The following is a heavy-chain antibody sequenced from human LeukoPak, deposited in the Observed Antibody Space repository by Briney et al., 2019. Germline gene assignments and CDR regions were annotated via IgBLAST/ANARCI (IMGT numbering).Heavy chain of an antibody. CDR2: ISSSSSYI. V-gene: IGHV3-21*01. D-gene: IGHD2-2*02. CDR3: ARVPSVVVPAAIHYYYYYYMDV. CDR1: GFTFSSDS. Sequence: GGSLRLSCAASGFTFSSDSMNWVRQAPGKGLEWVSSISSSSSYIYYADSVKGRFTISRDNAKNSLYLQMNSLRAEDTAVYYCARVPSVVVPAAIHYYYYYYMDVWGKGTTVTVSS. J-gene: IGHJ6*03.